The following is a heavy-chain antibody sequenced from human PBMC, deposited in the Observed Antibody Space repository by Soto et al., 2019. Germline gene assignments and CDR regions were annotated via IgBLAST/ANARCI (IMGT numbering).Heavy chain of an antibody. Sequence: SETLSLTCAFYGGSFDDFYWSWVRQSPGKGLEWIGEVSHDGGTNYSPSLASRISISADTSKNQFSLHLKSVTAADTGLYYCARGQLVWYGDLTPYYRDMDVWGQGTTVTVSS. CDR3: ARGQLVWYGDLTPYYRDMDV. D-gene: IGHD3-10*01. V-gene: IGHV4-34*01. CDR2: VSHDGGT. CDR1: GGSFDDFY. J-gene: IGHJ6*02.